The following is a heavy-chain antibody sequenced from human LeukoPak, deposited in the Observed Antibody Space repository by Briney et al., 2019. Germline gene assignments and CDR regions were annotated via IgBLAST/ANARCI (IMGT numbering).Heavy chain of an antibody. CDR1: GYTFTGDY. V-gene: IGHV1-2*02. Sequence: ASVKVSCKASGYTFTGDYMHWVRQAPGQGLEWMGWINPNSGGTNYAQKFQGRVTMTRDTSISTAYMELSRLRSDDTAVYYCARIQSRPTVTTVGNYWGQGTLVAVSS. D-gene: IGHD4-17*01. CDR2: INPNSGGT. J-gene: IGHJ4*02. CDR3: ARIQSRPTVTTVGNY.